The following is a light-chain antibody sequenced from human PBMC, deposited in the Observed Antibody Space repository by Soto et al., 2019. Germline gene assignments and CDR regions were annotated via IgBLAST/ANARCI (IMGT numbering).Light chain of an antibody. Sequence: QSVLTQPASVSGSPGQSITIPCTGSSSDVGSYNLVSWYQHHPGKAPKLIVSEVYKRPSGISNRFSGSKSGNTASLTISGLQAEDEADYYCCSYAGSSAFLVFGGGTKVTVL. CDR1: SSDVGSYNL. CDR3: CSYAGSSAFLV. V-gene: IGLV2-23*02. J-gene: IGLJ2*01. CDR2: EVY.